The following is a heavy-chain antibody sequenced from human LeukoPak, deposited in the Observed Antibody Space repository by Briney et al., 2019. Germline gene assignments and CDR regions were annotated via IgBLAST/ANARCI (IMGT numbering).Heavy chain of an antibody. Sequence: GGSLRLSCAASRFTFSSYSMNWVRQAPGKGLEWVSYISSSSSTIYYADSVKGRFTISRDESKNTLYLQMNSLRAEDTAVYYCAKDQLVWFGGPGYFDHWGPGTLVTVSS. D-gene: IGHD3-10*01. J-gene: IGHJ4*02. V-gene: IGHV3-48*01. CDR1: RFTFSSYS. CDR3: AKDQLVWFGGPGYFDH. CDR2: ISSSSSTI.